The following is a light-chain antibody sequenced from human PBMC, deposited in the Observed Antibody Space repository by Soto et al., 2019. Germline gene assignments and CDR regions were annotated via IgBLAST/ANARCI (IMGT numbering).Light chain of an antibody. V-gene: IGKV1-5*01. CDR1: QSFSNW. CDR3: QQYSSYWT. CDR2: DVS. Sequence: DIQMTQSQSSVSASVGDRVTITCRDSQSFSNWLAWYQQKPGKAPKLLIYDVSSLQSGVPSRFSGSGSGTEFTLTISNLQPDDSATYYCQQYSSYWTLGQGTKVDNK. J-gene: IGKJ1*01.